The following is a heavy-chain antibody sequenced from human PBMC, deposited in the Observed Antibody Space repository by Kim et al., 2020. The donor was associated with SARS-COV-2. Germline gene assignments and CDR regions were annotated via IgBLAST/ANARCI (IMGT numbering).Heavy chain of an antibody. V-gene: IGHV3-21*01. CDR1: GFTFSSYS. CDR2: ISSSSSYI. J-gene: IGHJ6*02. CDR3: PRDIGQDYDILTGYLPTGYYGMDD. Sequence: GGSLRLSCAASGFTFSSYSMNWVRQAPGKGLEWISSISSSSSYIYYADSVKGLFTISRDNAKNSLNLQMNSLRDEDTAVYYCPRDIGQDYDILTGYLPTGYYGMDDWDQETTIAV. D-gene: IGHD3-9*01.